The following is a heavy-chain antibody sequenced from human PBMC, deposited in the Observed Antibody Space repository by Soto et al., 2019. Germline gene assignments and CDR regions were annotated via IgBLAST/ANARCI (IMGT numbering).Heavy chain of an antibody. CDR1: GGTFSSYT. CDR2: IIPILGIA. D-gene: IGHD2-2*01. Sequence: SVKVSCKASGGTFSSYTIIWVRQAPGQGLEWMGRIIPILGIANYAQKFQGRVTITADKSTSTAYMELSSLRSEDTAVYYCAGGYCSSTSCYDYWGQGTLVTVS. J-gene: IGHJ4*02. V-gene: IGHV1-69*02. CDR3: AGGYCSSTSCYDY.